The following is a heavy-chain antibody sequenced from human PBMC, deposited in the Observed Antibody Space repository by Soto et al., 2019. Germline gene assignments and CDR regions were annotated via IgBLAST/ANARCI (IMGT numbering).Heavy chain of an antibody. CDR2: ISAYNGNT. Sequence: QVQLVQSGAEVKKPGASVKVSCKASGYTFTSYGISWVRQAPGQGLEWMGWISAYNGNTNYAQKLQGRVTMTTDTSTSTAYMELRSLRSDDTAVYYCARVPTSYYDILTILPGDYWGQGTLVTVSS. J-gene: IGHJ4*02. CDR3: ARVPTSYYDILTILPGDY. V-gene: IGHV1-18*01. CDR1: GYTFTSYG. D-gene: IGHD3-9*01.